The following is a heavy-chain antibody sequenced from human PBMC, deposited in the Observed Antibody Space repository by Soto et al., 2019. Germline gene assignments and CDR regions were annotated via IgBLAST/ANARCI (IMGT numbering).Heavy chain of an antibody. CDR3: ARGATAGDH. D-gene: IGHD1-26*01. CDR2: MNGDGSNT. CDR1: GFTFSSSW. V-gene: IGHV3-74*01. J-gene: IGHJ5*02. Sequence: GGSLRLSCAASGFTFSSSWMNWVRQAPGKGLVWVSRMNGDGSNTAYADSVKGRFTISRDNAKNTLYLQMNSLRAEDTAVYYCARGATAGDHWGQGTLVTVSS.